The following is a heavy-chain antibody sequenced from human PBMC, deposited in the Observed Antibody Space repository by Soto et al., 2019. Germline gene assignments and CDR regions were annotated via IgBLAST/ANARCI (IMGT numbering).Heavy chain of an antibody. J-gene: IGHJ4*02. Sequence: GGSLRLSCAASGFTFSSYGMHWVRQAPGKGLEWVAVISYDGSNKYYADSVKGRFTISRDNSKNTLYLQMNSLRAEDTAVYYCAKQVGQLWLSQNYWGQGTLVTVSS. CDR3: AKQVGQLWLSQNY. V-gene: IGHV3-30*18. CDR2: ISYDGSNK. D-gene: IGHD5-18*01. CDR1: GFTFSSYG.